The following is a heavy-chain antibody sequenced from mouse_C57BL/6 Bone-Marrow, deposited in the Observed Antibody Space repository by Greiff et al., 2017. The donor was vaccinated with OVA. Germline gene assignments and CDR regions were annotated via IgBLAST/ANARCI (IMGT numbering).Heavy chain of an antibody. J-gene: IGHJ1*03. D-gene: IGHD2-4*01. CDR3: ASYDYDKDWYFDV. V-gene: IGHV1-22*01. CDR1: GYTFTDYN. CDR2: INPNNGGT. Sequence: EVQLQESGPELVKPGASVKMSCKASGYTFTDYNMHWVKQSHGKSLEWIGYINPNNGGTSYNQKFKGKATLTVNKSSSTAYMELRSLTSEDSAVYYCASYDYDKDWYFDVWGTGTTVTVSS.